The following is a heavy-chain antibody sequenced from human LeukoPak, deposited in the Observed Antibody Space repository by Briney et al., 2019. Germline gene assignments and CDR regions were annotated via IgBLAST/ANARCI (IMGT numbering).Heavy chain of an antibody. Sequence: ASVKVSCKASGYTFTSYDINWVRQATGQGLEWLGWMSASSGNTGYAQKFQGRVSMTGATSISTAYLELSSLTFEDTAVYYCARTPPKGDIDYWGQGTLVTVSS. D-gene: IGHD2-21*02. J-gene: IGHJ4*02. CDR2: MSASSGNT. V-gene: IGHV1-8*01. CDR1: GYTFTSYD. CDR3: ARTPPKGDIDY.